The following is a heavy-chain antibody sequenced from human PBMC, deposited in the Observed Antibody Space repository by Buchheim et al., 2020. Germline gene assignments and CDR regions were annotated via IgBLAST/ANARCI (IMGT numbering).Heavy chain of an antibody. V-gene: IGHV1-69*06. CDR2: IIPIFGTA. D-gene: IGHD3-10*01. CDR1: GYTFTSYD. CDR3: ARSHDYGSGSYYYPLDY. Sequence: QVQLVQSGAEVKKPGASVKVSCKASGYTFTSYDINWVRQATGQGLEWMGGIIPIFGTANYAQKFQGRVTITADKSTSTAYMELSSLRSEDTAVYYCARSHDYGSGSYYYPLDYWGQGTL. J-gene: IGHJ4*02.